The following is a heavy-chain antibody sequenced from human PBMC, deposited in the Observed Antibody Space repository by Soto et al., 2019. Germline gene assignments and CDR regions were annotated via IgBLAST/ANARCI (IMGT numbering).Heavy chain of an antibody. CDR3: ARQHDNKSTWYRFGY. J-gene: IGHJ4*02. D-gene: IGHD6-13*01. Sequence: QVQLVESGGDVVQPGRSLRLSCEVSGFSFSNYAMHWVRQAPGKGLEWVAVISYDGITKYYAGSVKGRFTISRDNPENTLFLQMNSLRDEDTAVYYCARQHDNKSTWYRFGYWGQGTLVTVSS. CDR1: GFSFSNYA. CDR2: ISYDGITK. V-gene: IGHV3-30-3*01.